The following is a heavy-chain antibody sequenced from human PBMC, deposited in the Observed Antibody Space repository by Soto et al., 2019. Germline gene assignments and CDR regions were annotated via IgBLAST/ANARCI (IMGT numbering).Heavy chain of an antibody. V-gene: IGHV3-74*03. CDR3: ATDSWGSAHY. J-gene: IGHJ4*02. CDR2: VKGDASII. D-gene: IGHD6-13*01. Sequence: TGGSLRLSCAGSGFTFSGYWILWVRQAPGKGLVWLARVKGDASIIQYADSVKGRFTISRDNAMNTVYLQMNSLTGEDTAIYYCATDSWGSAHYWGQGSLVTVSS. CDR1: GFTFSGYW.